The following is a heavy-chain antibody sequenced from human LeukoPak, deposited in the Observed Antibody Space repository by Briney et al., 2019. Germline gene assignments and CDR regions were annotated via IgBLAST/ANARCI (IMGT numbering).Heavy chain of an antibody. D-gene: IGHD3/OR15-3a*01. CDR1: GFTFSRYW. Sequence: GGSLRLSCAASGFTFSRYWIHWVRQAPGKGLVWVSRINTDGSSTSYADSVKGRFTISRDNAKNTLFLQMNSLRAEDTAVYYCALIPELDSYPIDYWGQGTLVTVSS. V-gene: IGHV3-74*01. CDR2: INTDGSST. CDR3: ALIPELDSYPIDY. J-gene: IGHJ4*02.